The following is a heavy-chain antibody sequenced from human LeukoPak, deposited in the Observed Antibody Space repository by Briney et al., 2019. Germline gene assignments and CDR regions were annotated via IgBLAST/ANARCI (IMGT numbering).Heavy chain of an antibody. Sequence: GGSLRLSCAASGXTFRNLWMHWVRQAPGKGLVWVSRIKSDGSITNYADSVKGRFTISRDNAKNTLYLQMNSLRAEDTAVYYCARQGTSADFDYWGQGTLVTVSS. CDR3: ARQGTSADFDY. D-gene: IGHD6-25*01. CDR2: IKSDGSIT. CDR1: GXTFRNLW. V-gene: IGHV3-74*01. J-gene: IGHJ4*02.